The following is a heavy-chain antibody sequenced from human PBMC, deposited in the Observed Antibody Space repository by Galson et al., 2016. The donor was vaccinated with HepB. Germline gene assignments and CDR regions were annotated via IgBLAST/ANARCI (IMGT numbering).Heavy chain of an antibody. CDR3: ARGEYQLLYTWFDS. D-gene: IGHD2-2*01. J-gene: IGHJ5*01. Sequence: TLSPTCTVSAGSISSGDNYWTWIRQPPGKGLEWIGYIFYSGSTYYNPSPKCRVSISVATSKNQFSLKVRSVPAADTAVYYCARGEYQLLYTWFDSWGQGILVTVSS. V-gene: IGHV4-30-4*01. CDR1: AGSISSGDNY. CDR2: IFYSGST.